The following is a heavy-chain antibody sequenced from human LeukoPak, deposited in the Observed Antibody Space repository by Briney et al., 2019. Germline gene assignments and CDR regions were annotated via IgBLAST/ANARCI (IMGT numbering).Heavy chain of an antibody. D-gene: IGHD5-12*01. J-gene: IGHJ3*02. V-gene: IGHV3-53*04. Sequence: PGGSLRLSCAASGFTVSSNYMSWVRQAPGKGLEWVSVIYSDDSTYYADSVKGRFTISRHNSKNTLYLQVNSLRAEDTAVYYCARGGYSGYDRDAFDIWGQGTMVTVSS. CDR2: IYSDDST. CDR1: GFTVSSNY. CDR3: ARGGYSGYDRDAFDI.